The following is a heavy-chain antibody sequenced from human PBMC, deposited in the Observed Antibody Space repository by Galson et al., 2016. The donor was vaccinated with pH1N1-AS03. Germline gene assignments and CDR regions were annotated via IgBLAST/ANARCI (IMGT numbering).Heavy chain of an antibody. J-gene: IGHJ4*02. D-gene: IGHD7-27*01. Sequence: SLRLSCAASGFTFRNYWMYWVRQAPGKELVWVSQINSDGTSSTYEDSVKGRFTISRDNAKNTVYLQMNSLRAEDTAVYYCVRDYWGLDYWGQGTLVTVSS. V-gene: IGHV3-74*03. CDR3: VRDYWGLDY. CDR1: GFTFRNYW. CDR2: INSDGTSS.